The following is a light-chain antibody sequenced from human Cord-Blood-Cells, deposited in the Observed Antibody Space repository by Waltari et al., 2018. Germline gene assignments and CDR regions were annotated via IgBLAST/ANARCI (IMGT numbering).Light chain of an antibody. J-gene: IGLJ3*02. V-gene: IGLV8-61*01. CDR3: VLYMGSGIWV. CDR2: NTN. Sequence: QTVVTQEPSFSVSPGGTVTLTCGLSSGSVSTSYYPSWYQHTPGQAPRTLIHNTNTRTSGVPDRFSASSLGNKAALTITGAQADDESDYYCVLYMGSGIWVFCGGTKLTVL. CDR1: SGSVSTSYY.